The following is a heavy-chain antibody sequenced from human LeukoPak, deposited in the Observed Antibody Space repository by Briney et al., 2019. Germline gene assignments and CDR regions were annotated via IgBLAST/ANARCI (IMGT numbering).Heavy chain of an antibody. Sequence: GGSLRLSCAASGFTFSTYAMHWVRQGPGKGLEYVSSISSNGDRTYYANSVKGRCTISRDNSRNTLYLQMGGLRAEDMAVYYCARGGVNVAAAGFDSWGQGTLVTVSS. J-gene: IGHJ4*02. CDR3: ARGGVNVAAAGFDS. CDR2: ISSNGDRT. D-gene: IGHD6-13*01. V-gene: IGHV3-64*01. CDR1: GFTFSTYA.